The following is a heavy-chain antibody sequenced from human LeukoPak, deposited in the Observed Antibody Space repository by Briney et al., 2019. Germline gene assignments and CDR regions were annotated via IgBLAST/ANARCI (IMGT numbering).Heavy chain of an antibody. J-gene: IGHJ4*02. CDR1: GYTFTSYG. CDR2: IIAYNGNT. CDR3: ARETDSYDFWSGYYSEGYFDY. Sequence: ASVKVSCKASGYTFTSYGISWVRQAPGQGLEWMGWIIAYNGNTNYAQKLQGRVTMTTDTSTSTAYMELRSLRSDDTAVYYCARETDSYDFWSGYYSEGYFDYWGQGTLVTVSS. V-gene: IGHV1-18*01. D-gene: IGHD3-3*01.